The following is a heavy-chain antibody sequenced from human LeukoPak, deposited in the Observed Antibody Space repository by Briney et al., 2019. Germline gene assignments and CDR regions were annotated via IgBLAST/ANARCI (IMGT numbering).Heavy chain of an antibody. CDR1: GGSFSGYY. V-gene: IGHV4-34*01. Sequence: SEALSLTCAVYGGSFSGYYWSWIRQPPGKGLEWIGEINHSGSTNYNPSLKSRVTISVDTSKNQFSLKLSSVTAADTAVYYCARGPEYSSPSFIDYWGQGTLVTVSS. J-gene: IGHJ4*02. D-gene: IGHD6-6*01. CDR3: ARGPEYSSPSFIDY. CDR2: INHSGST.